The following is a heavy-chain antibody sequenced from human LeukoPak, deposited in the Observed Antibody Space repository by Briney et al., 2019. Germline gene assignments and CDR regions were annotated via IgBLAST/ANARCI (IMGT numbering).Heavy chain of an antibody. J-gene: IGHJ3*02. CDR1: GFTFSSYS. V-gene: IGHV3-48*01. CDR2: ISSSSTI. CDR3: ASFLGGYDSSGYYPDAFDI. D-gene: IGHD3-22*01. Sequence: GGSLSLSCAAYGFTFSSYSMNWVRQAPGKGLEWVSYISSSSTIYYADSVKGRFTISRDNAKNSLYLQMNSLRAEDTAVYYCASFLGGYDSSGYYPDAFDIWGQGTMVTVSS.